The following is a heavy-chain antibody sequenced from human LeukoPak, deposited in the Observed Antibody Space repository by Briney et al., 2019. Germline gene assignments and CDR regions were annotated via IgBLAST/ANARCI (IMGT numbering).Heavy chain of an antibody. V-gene: IGHV1-18*04. Sequence: GASVKVSCKASGYTFTGYYMHWVRQAPGQGLEWMGWISAYNGNTNYAQKLQGRVTMTTDTSTSTAYMELRSLRSDDTAVYYCARGSYEIEGASYYFDYWGQGTLVTVSS. CDR1: GYTFTGYY. CDR2: ISAYNGNT. J-gene: IGHJ4*02. D-gene: IGHD3-9*01. CDR3: ARGSYEIEGASYYFDY.